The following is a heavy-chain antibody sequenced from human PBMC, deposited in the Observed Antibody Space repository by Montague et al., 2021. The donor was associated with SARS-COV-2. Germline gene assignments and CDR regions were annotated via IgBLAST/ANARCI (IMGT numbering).Heavy chain of an antibody. J-gene: IGHJ6*02. CDR1: GGSISSSNW. Sequence: SETLSLTCAVSGGSISSSNWWNWVRQSPGKGLEWIGEISHSGRTNYNPSLKSRVTISVDNSKNQFSLNLTSLTAADTALYYCARGGGYYNYGLDVWGPGTTVTVSS. CDR2: ISHSGRT. CDR3: ARGGGYYNYGLDV. D-gene: IGHD3-22*01. V-gene: IGHV4-4*02.